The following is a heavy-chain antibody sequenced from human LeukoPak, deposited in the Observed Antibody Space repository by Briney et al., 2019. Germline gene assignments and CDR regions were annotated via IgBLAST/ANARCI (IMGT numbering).Heavy chain of an antibody. D-gene: IGHD3-22*01. J-gene: IGHJ4*02. CDR2: MNPNSANT. V-gene: IGHV1-8*03. CDR1: GYTFTSYD. CDR3: ARWEGTSYYDSSGFMVY. Sequence: ASVKVSCKASGYTFTSYDINWVRQATGQGLGWIGWMNPNSANTGYAQKFQGRVTITRNTSISTAYMELSSLRSEDTAVYYCARWEGTSYYDSSGFMVYWGQGTLVTVSS.